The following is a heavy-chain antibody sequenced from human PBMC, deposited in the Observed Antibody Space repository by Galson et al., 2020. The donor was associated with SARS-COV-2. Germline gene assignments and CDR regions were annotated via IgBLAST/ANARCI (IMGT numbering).Heavy chain of an antibody. J-gene: IGHJ4*02. CDR2: ISYDGNKK. Sequence: GGSLRLSCGASGFTFTDHAMHWVRQAPGKGLEWVAVISYDGNKKFYADSVKGRFSIFRDNSRDTLFLQMSNVTSDDTGFYYCARDPSSSGYSSSGWGSWGQGTLVIVSS. D-gene: IGHD5-18*01. CDR3: ARDPSSSGYSSSGWGS. V-gene: IGHV3-30*03. CDR1: GFTFTDHA.